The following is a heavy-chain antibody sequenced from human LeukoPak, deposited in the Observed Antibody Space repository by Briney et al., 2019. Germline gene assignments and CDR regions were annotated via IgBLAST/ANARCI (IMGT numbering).Heavy chain of an antibody. V-gene: IGHV3-53*01. CDR1: GFTVSSNY. CDR3: TRANSATIPGVAP. CDR2: IHSGGST. D-gene: IGHD1-26*01. Sequence: GGSLRVSCAASGFTVSSNYMSWVRQAPGKGLEWVSIIHSGGSTYYADSVKGRFTISRDNSKNTLYLQMNSLRAEDTAVYYCTRANSATIPGVAPWSHGTLVTVSS. J-gene: IGHJ5*02.